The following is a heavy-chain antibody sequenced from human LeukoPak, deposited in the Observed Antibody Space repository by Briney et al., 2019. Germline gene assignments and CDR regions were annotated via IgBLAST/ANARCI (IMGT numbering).Heavy chain of an antibody. CDR3: AKDSSVLTLAY. J-gene: IGHJ4*02. V-gene: IGHV3-33*06. CDR1: GFTFSSYG. CDR2: IWYDGSNK. D-gene: IGHD3-22*01. Sequence: GGSLRLSCAASGFTFSSYGMHWVRQAPGKGLEWVAVIWYDGSNKYYADSVKGRFTISRDNSKNTLYLQMNSLRAEDTAVYYCAKDSSVLTLAYWGQGTLVTVSS.